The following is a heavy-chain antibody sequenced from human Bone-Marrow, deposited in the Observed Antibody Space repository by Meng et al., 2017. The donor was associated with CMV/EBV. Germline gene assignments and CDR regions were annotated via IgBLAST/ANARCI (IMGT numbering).Heavy chain of an antibody. J-gene: IGHJ6*02. Sequence: ASVKVSCKASGYTFIGYYIHWVRQAPGQGLEWMGWINPNPNSGATAYAQKFQGRVTLTRDTSISAAYMELRRLKSDDTAVYYCARAWGRFFDWSYTGYGMDVWGQGTTVTVSS. CDR1: GYTFIGYY. V-gene: IGHV1-2*02. D-gene: IGHD3-9*01. CDR2: INPNPNSGAT. CDR3: ARAWGRFFDWSYTGYGMDV.